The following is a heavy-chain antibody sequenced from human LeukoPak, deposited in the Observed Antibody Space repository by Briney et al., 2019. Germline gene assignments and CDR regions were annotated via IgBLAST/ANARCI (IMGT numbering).Heavy chain of an antibody. CDR3: AREPELTTPGPLVS. CDR2: IIPMFNKA. D-gene: IGHD1-7*01. CDR1: GGSFNNPI. J-gene: IGHJ4*02. Sequence: ASVKVSCKASGGSFNNPIISWVRQAPGRGLEWMAGIIPMFNKADYAQTFQGRLTVTADKSTSTVYMDLINLRSDDTAVYYCAREPELTTPGPLVSWGQGTLITVSS. V-gene: IGHV1-69*06.